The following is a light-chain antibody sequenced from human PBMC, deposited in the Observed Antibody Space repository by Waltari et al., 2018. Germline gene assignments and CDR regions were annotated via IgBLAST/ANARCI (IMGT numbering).Light chain of an antibody. J-gene: IGKJ1*01. CDR3: QQYNSYPWT. CDR1: QSLATW. Sequence: DIQMTQAPSTLSPSVGDRVTITCRASQSLATWLAWSQQKPGKAPNLLIYEASSLGSGVPSRFSGSGSGTEFTLTISSLQPDDFATYYCQQYNSYPWTFGQGTKVEIK. CDR2: EAS. V-gene: IGKV1-5*03.